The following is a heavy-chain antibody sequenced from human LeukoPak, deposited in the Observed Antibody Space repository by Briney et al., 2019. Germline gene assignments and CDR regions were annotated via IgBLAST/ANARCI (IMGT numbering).Heavy chain of an antibody. CDR2: IPYSGSA. CDR1: GDSISSSSYF. J-gene: IGHJ4*02. CDR3: ARPARDGDYYY. V-gene: IGHV4-39*01. D-gene: IGHD2/OR15-2a*01. Sequence: PSETLSLTCAASGDSISSSSYFWGWIRQPPGKGLEWIGSIPYSGSASYNPSLKSRVIISIDTSKNQLSLEVRSVTAADTAVYYCARPARDGDYYYWGQGTLVTVSS.